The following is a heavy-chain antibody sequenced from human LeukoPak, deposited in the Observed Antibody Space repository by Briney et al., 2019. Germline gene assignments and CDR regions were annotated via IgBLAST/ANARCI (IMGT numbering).Heavy chain of an antibody. CDR1: GGSISSGGYS. D-gene: IGHD3-22*01. J-gene: IGHJ4*02. Sequence: SETLSLTCAVSGGSISSGGYSWSWIRQPPGKGLEWIGYIYHSGSTYYNPSLKSRVTISVDRSKNQFSLKPSSVTAADTAVYYCARSSVRYYYDSSGSFDYWGQGTLVTVSS. CDR2: IYHSGST. CDR3: ARSSVRYYYDSSGSFDY. V-gene: IGHV4-30-2*02.